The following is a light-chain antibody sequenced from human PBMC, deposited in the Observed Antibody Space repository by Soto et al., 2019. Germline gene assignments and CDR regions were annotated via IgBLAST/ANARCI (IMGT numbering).Light chain of an antibody. Sequence: QSVLTQPPSVSGAPGQRVTISCTGSSSNIGAGYDVHWYQQLPGTAPKLLIYGNSNRPSGVPDRFSGSKSGTSASLAITGLQAEDEAEDYCQSYVSSLHVVFGGGTKLTVL. CDR2: GNS. J-gene: IGLJ2*01. V-gene: IGLV1-40*01. CDR1: SSNIGAGYD. CDR3: QSYVSSLHVV.